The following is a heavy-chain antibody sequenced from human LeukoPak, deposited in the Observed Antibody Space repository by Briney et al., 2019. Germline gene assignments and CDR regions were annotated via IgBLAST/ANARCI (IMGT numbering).Heavy chain of an antibody. CDR2: IYYSGST. V-gene: IGHV4-39*01. Sequence: SETLSLTCTVSGGSISSSSYYWGWIPQPPGKGLEWIGSIYYSGSTYYNPSLKSRVTISVDTSKNQFSLKLSSVTAADTAVYYCARHRPLGTYSGPPYYYYYYYMDVWGKGTTVTVSS. D-gene: IGHD1-26*01. CDR1: GGSISSSSYY. CDR3: ARHRPLGTYSGPPYYYYYYYMDV. J-gene: IGHJ6*03.